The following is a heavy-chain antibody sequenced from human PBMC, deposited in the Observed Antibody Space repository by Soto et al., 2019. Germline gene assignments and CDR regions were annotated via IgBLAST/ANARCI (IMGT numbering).Heavy chain of an antibody. J-gene: IGHJ3*02. Sequence: GGSLRLSCAASGFTFSSYGMHWVRQAPGKGLEWVAVIWYDGSNKYYADSVKGRFTISRDNSKNTLYLQMNSLRAEDTAVYYCARDDIVVDAFDIWGQGTMVTVSS. CDR2: IWYDGSNK. D-gene: IGHD5-12*01. V-gene: IGHV3-33*01. CDR1: GFTFSSYG. CDR3: ARDDIVVDAFDI.